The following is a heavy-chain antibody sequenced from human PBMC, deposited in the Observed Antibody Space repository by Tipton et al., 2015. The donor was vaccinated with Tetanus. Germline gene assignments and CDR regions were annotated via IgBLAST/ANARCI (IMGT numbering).Heavy chain of an antibody. CDR3: ARDQTAAYYDSSGYSSTYYYYGMDV. CDR1: GGSISSYY. Sequence: TLSLTCTVSGGSISSYYWSWIRQPAGKGLEWIGRIYTSGSTNYNPSLKSRVTMSVDTSKNQFSLKLSSVTAADTAVYYCARDQTAAYYDSSGYSSTYYYYGMDVWGQGTTVTVSS. J-gene: IGHJ6*02. D-gene: IGHD3-22*01. CDR2: IYTSGST. V-gene: IGHV4-4*07.